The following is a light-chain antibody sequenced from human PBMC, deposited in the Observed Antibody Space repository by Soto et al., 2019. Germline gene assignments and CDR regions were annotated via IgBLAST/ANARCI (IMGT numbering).Light chain of an antibody. CDR1: QSVSSNY. CDR2: DAS. J-gene: IGKJ5*01. CDR3: QQYGSSPT. Sequence: ETVLTQSPATLSLSPVERATLSCGASQSVSSNYLAWYQHKRGLAPRLLIYDASSRATGIPDRFSGSGSGTDFTLTISRLEPEDFAVYYCQQYGSSPTFGQGTRLEIK. V-gene: IGKV3D-20*01.